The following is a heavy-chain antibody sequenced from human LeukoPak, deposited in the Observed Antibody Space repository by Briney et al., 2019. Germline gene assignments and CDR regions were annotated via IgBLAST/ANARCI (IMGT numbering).Heavy chain of an antibody. CDR2: IYHSGST. CDR3: ARKLYYGDYFDY. Sequence: PSETLSLTCAVSGYSISSGYYWGWIRQPPGKGLEWIATIYHSGSTYYNPSLNSRVTISVDTSKNQFSLKLSSVTAADTAVYYCARKLYYGDYFDYWGQGTLVTVSS. V-gene: IGHV4-38-2*01. J-gene: IGHJ4*02. CDR1: GYSISSGYY. D-gene: IGHD2-8*01.